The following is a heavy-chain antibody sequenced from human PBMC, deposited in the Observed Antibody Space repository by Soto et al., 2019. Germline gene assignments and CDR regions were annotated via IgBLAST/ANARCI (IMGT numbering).Heavy chain of an antibody. J-gene: IGHJ4*02. CDR2: ISGSGGST. Sequence: GGSLRLSCAAYGFTFSSYSMSWVRQAPGKGLEWVSAISGSGGSTYYADSVKGRFTISRDNSKNTLYLQMNSLRAEDTAVYYCAKEKGFLEWLLPANFDYWGQGTLVTVSS. CDR3: AKEKGFLEWLLPANFDY. V-gene: IGHV3-23*01. D-gene: IGHD3-3*01. CDR1: GFTFSSYS.